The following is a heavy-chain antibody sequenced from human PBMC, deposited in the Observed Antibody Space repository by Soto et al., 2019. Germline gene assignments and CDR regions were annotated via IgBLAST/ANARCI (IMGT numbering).Heavy chain of an antibody. J-gene: IGHJ6*02. V-gene: IGHV4-39*01. CDR2: IYYSGST. Sequence: PSETLSLTCTVAGGSISSSSYYWGWIRQPPGKGLEWIGSIYYSGSTSYNPSLKSRVTISVDTSKNQFSLKLSSVTAADTAVYYCARHVEDAAAGTLHYYYYYGMDVWGQGTTVTVSS. CDR3: ARHVEDAAAGTLHYYYYYGMDV. D-gene: IGHD6-13*01. CDR1: GGSISSSSYY.